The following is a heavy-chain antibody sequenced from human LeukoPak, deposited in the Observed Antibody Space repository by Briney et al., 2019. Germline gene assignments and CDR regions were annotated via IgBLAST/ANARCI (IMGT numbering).Heavy chain of an antibody. J-gene: IGHJ4*02. CDR1: GFTFSSYG. D-gene: IGHD3-16*01. CDR2: IWYDGSNK. Sequence: PGRSLRLSCAASGFTFSSYGMHWVRQAPGKGLEWVAVIWYDGSNKYYADSVKGRFTISRDNSKNTLYLQMNSLRAEDTAVYYCARDFRAGFGYLDYWGQGTLVTVSS. V-gene: IGHV3-33*01. CDR3: ARDFRAGFGYLDY.